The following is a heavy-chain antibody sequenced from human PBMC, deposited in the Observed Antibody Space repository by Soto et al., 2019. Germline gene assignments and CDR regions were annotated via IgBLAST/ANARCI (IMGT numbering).Heavy chain of an antibody. J-gene: IGHJ4*02. Sequence: EVQLVESGGTLVPPGGSLRLSCGASGFSFSSYWLTWVRQAPGKGLEWVANIKQDGSEKYYVDSVKGRFTICRENAKNSLYLQMNGLRAEDTAVYYCARFGVAYVDYWGPGILVSGSS. CDR1: GFSFSSYW. V-gene: IGHV3-7*03. D-gene: IGHD3-3*01. CDR3: ARFGVAYVDY. CDR2: IKQDGSEK.